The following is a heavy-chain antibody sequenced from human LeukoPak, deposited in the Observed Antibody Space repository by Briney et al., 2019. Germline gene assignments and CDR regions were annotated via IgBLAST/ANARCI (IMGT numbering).Heavy chain of an antibody. CDR3: ARGGSRSSSEPWWDYMDV. CDR2: ISAYNGNT. CDR1: GYTFTSYG. Sequence: ASVKVSCKASGYTFTSYGISWVRQAPGQGLEWMGWISAYNGNTNYAQKLQGRVTMTTDTSTSTAYMELRSLRSDDTAVYYCARGGSRSSSEPWWDYMDVWARGPRSPSP. D-gene: IGHD6-6*01. J-gene: IGHJ6*03. V-gene: IGHV1-18*01.